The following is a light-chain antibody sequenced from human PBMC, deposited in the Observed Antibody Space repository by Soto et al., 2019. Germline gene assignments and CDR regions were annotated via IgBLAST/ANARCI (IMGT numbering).Light chain of an antibody. CDR2: GTS. CDR1: QNVTTN. Sequence: MVMTQSPATLSVSPGERVTLSCRTSQNVTTNLAWYQLKPGQTPSLLIYGTSTRAPDIPVRFSGSGSGTEFTLTIPAVQSGEAAFYYCQQYDDWGFGPGTKVEI. V-gene: IGKV3-15*01. J-gene: IGKJ1*01. CDR3: QQYDDWG.